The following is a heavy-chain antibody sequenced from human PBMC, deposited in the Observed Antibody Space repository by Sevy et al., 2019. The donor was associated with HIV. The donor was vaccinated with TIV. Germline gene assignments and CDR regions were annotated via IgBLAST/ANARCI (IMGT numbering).Heavy chain of an antibody. CDR2: IKSESYSGKT. D-gene: IGHD3-3*01. CDR1: GFTFTNAW. V-gene: IGHV3-15*07. J-gene: IGHJ4*02. Sequence: GESLKISCAASGFTFTNAWMNWVRQVPGKGLEWVGRIKSESYSGKTDYAAPVKGRFTISRDDSDDTLYLQMNSLKTEYTAVYYWATDIGLQWELLGARFFDSWGQGTLVTVSS. CDR3: ATDIGLQWELLGARFFDS.